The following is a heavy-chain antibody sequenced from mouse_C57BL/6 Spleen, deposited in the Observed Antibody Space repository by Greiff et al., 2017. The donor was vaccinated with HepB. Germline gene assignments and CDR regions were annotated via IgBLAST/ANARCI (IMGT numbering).Heavy chain of an antibody. V-gene: IGHV1-69*01. CDR3: ARAPYYYGSSPYFDY. CDR2: IDPSDSYT. Sequence: QVQLKESGAELVMPGASVKLSCKASGYTFTSYWMHWVKQRPGQGLEWIGEIDPSDSYTNYNQKFKGKSTLTVDKSSSTAYMQLSSLTSEDSAVYYCARAPYYYGSSPYFDYWGQGTTLTVSS. J-gene: IGHJ2*01. D-gene: IGHD1-1*01. CDR1: GYTFTSYW.